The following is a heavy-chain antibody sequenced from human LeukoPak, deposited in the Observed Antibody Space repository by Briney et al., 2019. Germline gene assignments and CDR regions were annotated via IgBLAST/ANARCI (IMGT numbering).Heavy chain of an antibody. J-gene: IGHJ4*02. CDR1: GFTVSSNY. V-gene: IGHV3-23*01. CDR3: ATGGTTVTTFDY. D-gene: IGHD4-17*01. CDR2: ISGSGGST. Sequence: GGSLRLSCAASGFTVSSNYMSWVRQAPGKGLEWVSAISGSGGSTYYADSVKGRFTISRDNSKNTLYLQMNSLRAEDTAVYYCATGGTTVTTFDYWGQGTLVTVSS.